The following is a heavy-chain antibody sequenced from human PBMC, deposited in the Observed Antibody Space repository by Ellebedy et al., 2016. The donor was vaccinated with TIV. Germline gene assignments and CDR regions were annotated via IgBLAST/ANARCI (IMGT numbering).Heavy chain of an antibody. CDR3: ARYCSSTSCSYGDGAFDI. V-gene: IGHV1-46*01. Sequence: ASVKVSXXASGYTFTSYYMHWVRQAPGQGLEWMGIINPSGGSTSYAQKFQGRVTMTRDTSTSTVYMELSSLRSEDTAVYYCARYCSSTSCSYGDGAFDIWGQGTMVTVSS. CDR1: GYTFTSYY. J-gene: IGHJ3*02. CDR2: INPSGGST. D-gene: IGHD2-2*01.